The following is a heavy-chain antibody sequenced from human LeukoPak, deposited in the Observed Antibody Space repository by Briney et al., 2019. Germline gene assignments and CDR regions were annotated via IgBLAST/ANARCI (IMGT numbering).Heavy chain of an antibody. Sequence: PGGSLRLSCAASGFTFSSYGMHWVRQAPGKGLEWVAGISDSGGRTNYADSVKGRFTISRDNPKNTLYLQMNSLRAEDTAVYFCAKRGVVIRVFLVGFHKEAYYFDSWGQGALVTVSS. D-gene: IGHD3-10*01. CDR3: AKRGVVIRVFLVGFHKEAYYFDS. CDR1: GFTFSSYG. V-gene: IGHV3-23*01. CDR2: ISDSGGRT. J-gene: IGHJ4*02.